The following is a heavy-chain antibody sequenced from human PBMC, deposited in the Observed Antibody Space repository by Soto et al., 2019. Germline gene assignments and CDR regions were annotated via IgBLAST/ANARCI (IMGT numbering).Heavy chain of an antibody. V-gene: IGHV3-21*01. CDR3: ARDTVGYCSGGSCGGKYYYYYMDV. CDR1: GFTFSSYS. CDR2: ISSSSSYI. D-gene: IGHD2-15*01. J-gene: IGHJ6*03. Sequence: GGSLRLSCAASGFTFSSYSMNWVRQAPGKGLEWVSSISSSSSYIYYADSVKGRFTISRDNAKNSLYLQMNSLRAEDTAVYYCARDTVGYCSGGSCGGKYYYYYMDVWGKGTTVTVSS.